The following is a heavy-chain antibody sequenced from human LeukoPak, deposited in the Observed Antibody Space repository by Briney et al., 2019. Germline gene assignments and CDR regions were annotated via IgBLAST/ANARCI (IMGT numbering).Heavy chain of an antibody. V-gene: IGHV3-7*05. D-gene: IGHD5-18*01. CDR3: ARDRGYSTFDM. CDR1: GLTFSTYG. J-gene: IGHJ3*02. Sequence: GRSLRLSCAVSGLTFSTYGMHWVRQAPGKGLEWVANTNQDGSEKNYVDSVKGRLTISRDNAKNSLCLQMNSLRAEDTAVYYCARDRGYSTFDMWGQGTMVTVSS. CDR2: TNQDGSEK.